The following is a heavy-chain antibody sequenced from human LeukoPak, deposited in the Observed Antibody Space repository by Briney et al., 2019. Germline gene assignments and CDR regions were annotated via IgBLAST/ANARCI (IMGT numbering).Heavy chain of an antibody. CDR3: ARDGDYDILTGHLFDY. J-gene: IGHJ4*02. Sequence: GGSLRLSCAASGFTFSSYSMNWVRQAPGKGLEWVSSISSSSSYIYYADSVKGRFTIPRDNAKNSLYLQMSSLRAEDTAVYYCARDGDYDILTGHLFDYWGQGTLVTVSS. CDR1: GFTFSSYS. CDR2: ISSSSSYI. V-gene: IGHV3-21*01. D-gene: IGHD3-9*01.